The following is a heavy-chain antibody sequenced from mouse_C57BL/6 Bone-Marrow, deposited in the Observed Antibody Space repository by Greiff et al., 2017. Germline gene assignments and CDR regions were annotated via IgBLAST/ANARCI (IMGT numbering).Heavy chain of an antibody. V-gene: IGHV1-50*01. CDR3: ARSNYDY. CDR2: IDPSDSYA. Sequence: QVQLQQPGAELVKPGASVKLSCKASGYTFTSYWMQWVKQRPGQGLEWIGEIDPSDSYANYNQKFQGKATLTVDTSSSTAYMQLSSLTSEDSAVYYCARSNYDYWGQGTTLTVSS. J-gene: IGHJ2*01. CDR1: GYTFTSYW. D-gene: IGHD2-5*01.